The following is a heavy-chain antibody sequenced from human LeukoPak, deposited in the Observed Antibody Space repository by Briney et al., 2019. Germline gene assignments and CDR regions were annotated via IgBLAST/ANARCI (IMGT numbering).Heavy chain of an antibody. D-gene: IGHD2-15*01. CDR2: IYYSGST. J-gene: IGHJ3*02. CDR1: GGSISSYY. Sequence: SETLSLTCTVSGGSISSYYWSWIRQPPGKGLEWIGYIYYSGSTNYNPSLKSRVTISVDTSKNQFSLKLNSVTAADTAMYYCARAFGCYPGICGFDIWGQGTMVTVSS. V-gene: IGHV4-59*01. CDR3: ARAFGCYPGICGFDI.